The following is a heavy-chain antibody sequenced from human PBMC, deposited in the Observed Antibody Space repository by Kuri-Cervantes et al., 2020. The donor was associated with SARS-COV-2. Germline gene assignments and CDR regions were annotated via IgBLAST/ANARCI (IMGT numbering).Heavy chain of an antibody. CDR3: ARVVVGYRSGGSCPGYMDV. D-gene: IGHD2-15*01. CDR1: GYTFTSYG. V-gene: IGHV1-18*01. Sequence: ASVKVSCKASGYTFTSYGISWVRQAPGQGLEWMGWISAYNGNTNYAQKLQGRVTMTTDTSTSTAYMELRSLRSDDTAVYYCARVVVGYRSGGSCPGYMDVWGKGTTVTVSS. J-gene: IGHJ6*03. CDR2: ISAYNGNT.